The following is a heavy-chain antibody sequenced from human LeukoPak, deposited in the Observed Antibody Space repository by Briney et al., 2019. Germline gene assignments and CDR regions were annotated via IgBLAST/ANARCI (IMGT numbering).Heavy chain of an antibody. CDR2: IWYDGSNK. V-gene: IGHV3-33*01. J-gene: IGHJ4*02. CDR3: ARDRNYGSGFIDY. D-gene: IGHD3-10*01. CDR1: GFTFSSYG. Sequence: GGSLRLSCAASGFTFSSYGMHWVRQAPGKGLEWVAVIWYDGSNKYYADSVKGRFTISRDNSKNTLYLQMNSLRAEDTAVYYCARDRNYGSGFIDYWGQGTLVTVSS.